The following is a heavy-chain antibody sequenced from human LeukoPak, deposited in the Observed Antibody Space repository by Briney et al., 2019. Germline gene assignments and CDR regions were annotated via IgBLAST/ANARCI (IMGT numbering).Heavy chain of an antibody. CDR1: GFTFGSYG. CDR3: AKDVILRDKTYYYDSSGYSNSYYYYYGMDV. Sequence: QSGGSLRLSCAASGFTFGSYGMHWVRQAPGKGLEWVAVISYDGSNKYYADSVKGRFTISRDNSKNTLYLQMNSLRAEDTAVYYCAKDVILRDKTYYYDSSGYSNSYYYYYGMDVWGQGTTVTVSS. J-gene: IGHJ6*02. D-gene: IGHD3-22*01. V-gene: IGHV3-30*18. CDR2: ISYDGSNK.